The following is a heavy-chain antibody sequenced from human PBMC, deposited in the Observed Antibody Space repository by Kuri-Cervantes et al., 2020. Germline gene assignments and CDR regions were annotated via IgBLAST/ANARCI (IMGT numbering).Heavy chain of an antibody. CDR3: ARESTSGWYP. CDR2: ISASSKYI. CDR1: GFTFSSYN. Sequence: LSLTCAASGFTFSSYNMNWVRQAPGKGLEWVSYISASSKYIHYADSVKGRFTMSRDNAKNSLYLQMNSLRAEDTAVYYCARESTSGWYPWGQGTLVTVSS. J-gene: IGHJ5*02. V-gene: IGHV3-21*06. D-gene: IGHD6-19*01.